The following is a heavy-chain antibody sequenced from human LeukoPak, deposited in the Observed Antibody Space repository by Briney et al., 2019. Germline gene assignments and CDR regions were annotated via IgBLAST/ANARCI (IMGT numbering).Heavy chain of an antibody. V-gene: IGHV3-21*01. CDR3: ARAELVGASFDY. CDR1: GFTFSSYS. CDR2: IRSSSSYI. J-gene: IGHJ4*02. D-gene: IGHD1-26*01. Sequence: GGSLRLSCAASGFTFSSYSMNWVRQAPGKGLEWVSSIRSSSSYIYYADSVKGRFTISRDNDKNSLYLQMNSLRAEDTAVYYCARAELVGASFDYWGQGTLVTVSS.